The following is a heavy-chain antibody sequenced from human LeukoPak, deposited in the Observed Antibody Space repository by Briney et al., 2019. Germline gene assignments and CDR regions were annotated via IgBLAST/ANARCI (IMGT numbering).Heavy chain of an antibody. CDR1: GFTFISYA. V-gene: IGHV3-23*01. J-gene: IGHJ5*02. Sequence: GGSLRLSCAASGFTFISYAMSWVRQAPGKGLELISAISGSGDSTYYADSVKGRFTISRDNAKKTLYLQMNSLRAEDTAVYYCARGVNGDSRFDPWGQGTLVTVSS. CDR2: ISGSGDST. CDR3: ARGVNGDSRFDP. D-gene: IGHD4-17*01.